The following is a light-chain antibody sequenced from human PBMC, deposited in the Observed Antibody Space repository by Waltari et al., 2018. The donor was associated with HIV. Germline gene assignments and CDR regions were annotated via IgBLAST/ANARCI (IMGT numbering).Light chain of an antibody. J-gene: IGLJ2*01. Sequence: QSALTQPPSVSGAPGPRVTISCTGSSSNFGEGYHVHWYQQRPGTAPKLLLYGNSNRPSGVPDRFSGSKSGTSASLAITGLQAEDEADYYCQSYDSRLHVVFGGGTKLTVL. CDR1: SSNFGEGYH. V-gene: IGLV1-40*01. CDR2: GNS. CDR3: QSYDSRLHVV.